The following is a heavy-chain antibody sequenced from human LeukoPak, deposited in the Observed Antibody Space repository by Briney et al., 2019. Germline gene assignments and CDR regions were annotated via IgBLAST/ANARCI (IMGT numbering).Heavy chain of an antibody. V-gene: IGHV3-74*01. J-gene: IGHJ3*02. Sequence: PGGSLRLSCAASGFSFSSYWMHWVRQAPGKGLVWVARIKNDGSSANYADSVEGRFTISRDNAKETLYVQMNSLRAEDTAVYYCARALVAGVTLNAFDIWGQGTMVTVSS. D-gene: IGHD2-15*01. CDR2: IKNDGSSA. CDR1: GFSFSSYW. CDR3: ARALVAGVTLNAFDI.